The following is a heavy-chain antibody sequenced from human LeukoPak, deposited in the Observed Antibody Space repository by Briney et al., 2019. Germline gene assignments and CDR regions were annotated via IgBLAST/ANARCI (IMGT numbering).Heavy chain of an antibody. J-gene: IGHJ3*02. Sequence: GASVKCSCKASGYTCTSYGLRWVRQAPGRGLEWMGWISAYNGNTNYAQKLQGRVTMTTDTSTSTAYMELRSLRSDDTAVYYCASPTVTGAFDIWGQGTMVTVSS. CDR1: GYTCTSYG. CDR2: ISAYNGNT. V-gene: IGHV1-18*01. D-gene: IGHD4-17*01. CDR3: ASPTVTGAFDI.